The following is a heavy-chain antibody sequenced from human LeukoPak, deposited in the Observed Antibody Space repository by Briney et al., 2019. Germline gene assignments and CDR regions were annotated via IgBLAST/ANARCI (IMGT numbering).Heavy chain of an antibody. V-gene: IGHV4-34*01. CDR2: INHSGST. CDR3: AGGQWELLHDY. Sequence: PSETLSLTCAVYGGSFSGYYWSWIRQPPGKGLEWIGEINHSGSTNYNPSLKSRVTISVDTSKNRFSLKLSSVTAADTAVYYCAGGQWELLHDYWGQGTLVTVSS. CDR1: GGSFSGYY. D-gene: IGHD1-26*01. J-gene: IGHJ4*02.